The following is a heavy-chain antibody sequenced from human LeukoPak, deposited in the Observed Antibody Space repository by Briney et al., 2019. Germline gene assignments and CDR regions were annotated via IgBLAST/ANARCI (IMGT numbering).Heavy chain of an antibody. CDR3: ARVALQDIVVVVAATRDYYYMDV. D-gene: IGHD2-15*01. J-gene: IGHJ6*03. Sequence: PSETLSLTCAVYGGSFSGYFWSWIRQPPGKGLEWIGEINHSGSTNYNPSLKSRVTISVDTSKNQFPLKLSSVTAADTAVYYCARVALQDIVVVVAATRDYYYMDVWGKGTTVTVSS. CDR1: GGSFSGYF. V-gene: IGHV4-34*01. CDR2: INHSGST.